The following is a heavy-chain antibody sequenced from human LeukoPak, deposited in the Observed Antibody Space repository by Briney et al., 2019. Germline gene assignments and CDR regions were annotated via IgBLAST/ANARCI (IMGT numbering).Heavy chain of an antibody. CDR1: GGSMSSSSYY. V-gene: IGHV4-39*01. J-gene: IGHJ4*02. CDR3: ARHGASGSYLYYFDY. D-gene: IGHD1-26*01. Sequence: SETLSLTCTVSGGSMSSSSYYWGWIRQPPGKGLEWIGSIYSSGSTYYNPSLKSRVTISVDTSKNQFSLKLSSVTAADTAVYFCARHGASGSYLYYFDYWGQGTLVTVSS. CDR2: IYSSGST.